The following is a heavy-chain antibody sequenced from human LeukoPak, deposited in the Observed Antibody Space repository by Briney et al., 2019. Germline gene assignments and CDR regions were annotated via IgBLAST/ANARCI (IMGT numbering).Heavy chain of an antibody. V-gene: IGHV3-74*01. CDR1: GFTFSTHS. D-gene: IGHD3-22*01. J-gene: IGHJ3*02. Sequence: PGGSLRLSCTASGFTFSTHSMHWVRQAPGKGPVWVSRINSDVSSTSYADSVKGRFTISRDNAKNTLYLQMNSLRAEDTAVYYCARGYDSSGYYYADAFDIWGQGTTVTVSS. CDR2: INSDVSST. CDR3: ARGYDSSGYYYADAFDI.